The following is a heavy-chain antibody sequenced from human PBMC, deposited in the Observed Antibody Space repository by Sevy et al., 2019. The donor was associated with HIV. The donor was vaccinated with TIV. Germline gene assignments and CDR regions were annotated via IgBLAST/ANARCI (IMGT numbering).Heavy chain of an antibody. CDR3: AKARWSIAVAGWYYFDY. Sequence: GGSLRLSCAASGFTFSSYGMHWVRQAPGKGLEWVAVISYDGSNKYYADSVKGRFTISRDNSKNMLYLQMNSLRAEDTAVYYCAKARWSIAVAGWYYFDYWGQGTLVTVSS. CDR2: ISYDGSNK. CDR1: GFTFSSYG. D-gene: IGHD6-19*01. J-gene: IGHJ4*02. V-gene: IGHV3-30*18.